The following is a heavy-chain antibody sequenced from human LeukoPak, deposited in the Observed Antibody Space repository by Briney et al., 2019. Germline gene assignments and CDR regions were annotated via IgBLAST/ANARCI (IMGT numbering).Heavy chain of an antibody. CDR2: IYTRETN. D-gene: IGHD2-2*01. Sequence: NPSETLSLTCTVSGGSISGYYWNWIRQPAPQGLELIWRIYTRETNNYTPSLNRRVTMSVDTSKHQFPLKLSSVTAADAAVYYCARESPASTSRLMDVWGKGTTVTASS. CDR3: ARESPASTSRLMDV. J-gene: IGHJ6*03. CDR1: GGSISGYY. V-gene: IGHV4-4*07.